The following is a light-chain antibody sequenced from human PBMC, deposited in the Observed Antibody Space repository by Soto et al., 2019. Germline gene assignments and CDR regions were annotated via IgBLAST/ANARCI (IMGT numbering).Light chain of an antibody. Sequence: SQITQTPTSLSASVGDGVTITCRASQNIIRHLNWYQHKPGRAPRLLIYAASTLQSGVPSRFTGSGSGTEFTLTITGLQPEDFATYYCQQNYGNPGTSGQGTKADI. J-gene: IGKJ1*01. CDR3: QQNYGNPGT. V-gene: IGKV1-39*01. CDR1: QNIIRH. CDR2: AAS.